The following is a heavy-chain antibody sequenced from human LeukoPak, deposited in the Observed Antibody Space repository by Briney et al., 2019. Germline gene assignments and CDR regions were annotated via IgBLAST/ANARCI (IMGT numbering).Heavy chain of an antibody. CDR3: ARLGGGWYRSD. V-gene: IGHV4-39*01. D-gene: IGHD6-19*01. Sequence: SETLSLTCAVYGGSFSGYYWGWICQPPGKGLEWIGSIYYSGSTYYNPSLKSRVTISVDTSKNQFSLKLSSVTAADTAVYYCARLGGGWYRSDWGQGTLVTVSS. CDR1: GGSFSGYY. J-gene: IGHJ4*02. CDR2: IYYSGST.